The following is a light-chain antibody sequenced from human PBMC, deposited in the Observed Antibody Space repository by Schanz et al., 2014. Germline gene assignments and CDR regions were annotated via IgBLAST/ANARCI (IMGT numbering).Light chain of an antibody. V-gene: IGKV3-15*01. CDR1: QGVTSN. CDR3: QQYNNWPPWT. J-gene: IGKJ1*01. CDR2: GAS. Sequence: EVVLTQSPGSLSLSPGERGTLSCRASQGVTSNYLAWYQQNPGQAPRLLIYGASTRATGIPARFSGSGSGTEFTLTISSLQPEDFAVYYCQQYNNWPPWTFGQGTKVEIK.